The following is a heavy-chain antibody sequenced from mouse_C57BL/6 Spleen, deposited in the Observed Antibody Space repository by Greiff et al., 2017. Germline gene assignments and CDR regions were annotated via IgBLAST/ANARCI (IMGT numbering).Heavy chain of an antibody. CDR3: ARFDGYYEAMDY. D-gene: IGHD2-3*01. CDR2: INPSSGYT. V-gene: IGHV1-4*01. CDR1: GYTFTSYT. J-gene: IGHJ4*01. Sequence: QVQLQQSGAELARPGASVKMSCKASGYTFTSYTMHWVKQRPGQGLEWIGYINPSSGYTKYNQKFKDKATLTADKSSSTAYMQLSSLTSEDSAVYYCARFDGYYEAMDYWGQGTSVTVSS.